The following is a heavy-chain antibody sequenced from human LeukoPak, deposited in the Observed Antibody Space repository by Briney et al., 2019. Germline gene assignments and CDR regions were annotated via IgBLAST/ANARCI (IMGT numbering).Heavy chain of an antibody. Sequence: SETLSLTCTVSGGSISSYYWSWIRQPPGKGLEWIGYIYYSGSTNYNPSLKSRVTISLDTSKNQFSLKLISVTAADTAVYYCARGVGSGYTDYWGQGALVTVSS. D-gene: IGHD3-22*01. J-gene: IGHJ4*02. V-gene: IGHV4-59*01. CDR3: ARGVGSGYTDY. CDR1: GGSISSYY. CDR2: IYYSGST.